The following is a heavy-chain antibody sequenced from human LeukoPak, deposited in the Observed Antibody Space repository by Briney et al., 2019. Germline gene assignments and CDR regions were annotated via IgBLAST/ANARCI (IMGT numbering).Heavy chain of an antibody. CDR3: ARVDGSPDS. Sequence: ASVKVSCKASGYTFTGYYMHWVRQAPGQGLEWMGWINPNSGGTNYAQKFQGRVTITRDTSINTAYMELSSLRSEDTAVYYCARVDGSPDSWGQGTLVTVSS. D-gene: IGHD2-15*01. J-gene: IGHJ4*02. CDR2: INPNSGGT. CDR1: GYTFTGYY. V-gene: IGHV1-2*02.